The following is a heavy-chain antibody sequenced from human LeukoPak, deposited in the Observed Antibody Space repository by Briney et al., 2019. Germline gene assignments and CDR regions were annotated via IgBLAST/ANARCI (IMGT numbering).Heavy chain of an antibody. CDR3: ARQHTRGVVVALVDC. V-gene: IGHV4-39*01. CDR2: LYYSGTT. CDR1: GGSITSSGYY. Sequence: PTETLSLTCTVSGGSITSSGYYWGWIRQPPGKGLEWIGALYYSGTTYYNPSLKSRVTLSVDTSKNQFSLKLSSVTAADTAVYYCARQHTRGVVVALVDCWGQGTLVTVSS. J-gene: IGHJ4*02. D-gene: IGHD2-15*01.